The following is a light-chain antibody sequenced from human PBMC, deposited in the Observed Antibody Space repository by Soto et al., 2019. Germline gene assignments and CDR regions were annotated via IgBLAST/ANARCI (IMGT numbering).Light chain of an antibody. CDR1: QGIGNG. CDR2: AAS. Sequence: DIQMTQSPSSLAASVGDRVTITCRASQGIGNGLSWFQQKPGKAPKLLIYAASTLQSGVPSRFSGCGSGTEFPVTLSSLQPEDFATYYCLRQSDYPITFGQGTRLEIK. J-gene: IGKJ5*01. V-gene: IGKV1-17*01. CDR3: LRQSDYPIT.